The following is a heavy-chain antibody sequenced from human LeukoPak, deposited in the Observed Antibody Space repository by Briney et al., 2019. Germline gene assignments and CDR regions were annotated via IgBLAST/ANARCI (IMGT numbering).Heavy chain of an antibody. D-gene: IGHD1-26*01. V-gene: IGHV4-39*02. Sequence: PSETLSLTCTVSGDSISSSDYFWGWIRQSPGKGLEWIGSIYYSGSTYFNPSLKSRVTISEDTSKNQFSLQLNSVTPEDTAVYYCARDSGSYWFDPWGQGTLVTVSS. J-gene: IGHJ5*02. CDR3: ARDSGSYWFDP. CDR2: IYYSGST. CDR1: GDSISSSDYF.